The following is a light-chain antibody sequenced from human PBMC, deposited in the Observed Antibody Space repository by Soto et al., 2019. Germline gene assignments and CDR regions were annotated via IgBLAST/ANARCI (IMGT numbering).Light chain of an antibody. CDR1: NIGSEG. CDR3: QLWDRNTDRYV. V-gene: IGLV3-21*02. Sequence: SYALTQPPSVSVAPGQTARITCGGNNIGSEGVHWYQQQPGQAPVLVVYDDNDRPSGIPDRFYGSKSGNTATLTITRVEAGDEADYYCQLWDRNTDRYVFGTGTKVTVL. CDR2: DDN. J-gene: IGLJ1*01.